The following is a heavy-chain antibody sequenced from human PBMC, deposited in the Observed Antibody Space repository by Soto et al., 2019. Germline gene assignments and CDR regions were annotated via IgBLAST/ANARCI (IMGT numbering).Heavy chain of an antibody. CDR2: IYYSGTT. Sequence: SSETLSLTCTVSGDSIGSGSYYWGWVRQPPEKGLEWVGSIYYSGTTYYKPALKSRVTISADTPKNQFSLKLTSVTAADTAIYYCARLHSSIPRGYFDHWGKGILVTVSS. J-gene: IGHJ4*02. CDR1: GDSIGSGSYY. D-gene: IGHD3-3*02. CDR3: ARLHSSIPRGYFDH. V-gene: IGHV4-39*01.